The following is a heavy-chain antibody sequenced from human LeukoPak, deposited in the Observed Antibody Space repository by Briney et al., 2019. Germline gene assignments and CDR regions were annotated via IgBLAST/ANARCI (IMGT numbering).Heavy chain of an antibody. D-gene: IGHD6-13*01. CDR1: GYTFNSHE. V-gene: IGHV1-8*01. CDR3: ATGTGGGSSWHFDY. CDR2: MNPYSGNT. J-gene: IGHJ4*02. Sequence: ASVKVSCKASGYTFNSHEINWVRQATGQGLEYMGWMNPYSGNTNYVEKFQGRVSMTRNTSITTAYMELTSLRSDDTAVYYCATGTGGGSSWHFDYWGQGAMLTVST.